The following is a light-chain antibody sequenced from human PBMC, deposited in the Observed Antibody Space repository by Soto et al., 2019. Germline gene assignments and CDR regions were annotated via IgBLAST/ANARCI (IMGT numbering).Light chain of an antibody. CDR3: CSYAGGSIYVL. V-gene: IGLV2-23*02. CDR2: EVS. CDR1: SGDVGNFNL. J-gene: IGLJ2*01. Sequence: QSALTQPASVSGSPGQSITISCTGTSGDVGNFNLVSWYQHHPGKAPNLIISEVSKRPSGVSNRFSGSKSGNTASQTIFGLQAEDEADYYCCSYAGGSIYVLFGGGTKLTVL.